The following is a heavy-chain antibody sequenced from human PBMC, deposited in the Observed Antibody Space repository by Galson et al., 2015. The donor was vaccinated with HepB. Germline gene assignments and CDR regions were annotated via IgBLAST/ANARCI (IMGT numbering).Heavy chain of an antibody. J-gene: IGHJ4*02. V-gene: IGHV1-3*01. CDR3: ARRQGY. Sequence: SVKVSCKASGYTFTSYAMHWVRQAPGQRLEWMGCINAGNGKTKYSQTFQGRVTITRDTSTSTAYMEMSSLRPDDTAVYYCARRQGYGGQGTLVPVSS. CDR1: GYTFTSYA. CDR2: INAGNGKT.